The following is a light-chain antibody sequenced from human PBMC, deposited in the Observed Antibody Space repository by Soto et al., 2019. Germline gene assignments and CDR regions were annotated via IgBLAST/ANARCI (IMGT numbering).Light chain of an antibody. J-gene: IGKJ5*01. CDR2: DAS. CDR1: QSINRW. CDR3: QQFHSFPIT. V-gene: IGKV1-5*01. Sequence: DIQMTQSPSTLSASAGDRVTITCRASQSINRWLAWYQQKPGKAPKLLINDASSLESGVPSRFSGSGSGTEFTLTISILQPDDFATYYCQQFHSFPITFCHGTRLEIK.